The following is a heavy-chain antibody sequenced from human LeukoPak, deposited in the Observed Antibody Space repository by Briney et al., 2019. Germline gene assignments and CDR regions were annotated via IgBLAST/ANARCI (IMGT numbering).Heavy chain of an antibody. D-gene: IGHD3-3*01. CDR3: AMGATSWSGYSFPKIFQH. J-gene: IGHJ1*01. CDR1: GFTFSNYA. Sequence: GGSLRLSCAASGFTFSNYAVNWIRQAPGKGLKWVSVISGSGSSIYYTDSVKGRFTISRDNSKNTLYLQMNSLRAEDTAVYYCAMGATSWSGYSFPKIFQHWGRRTLVTVSS. V-gene: IGHV3-23*01. CDR2: ISGSGSSI.